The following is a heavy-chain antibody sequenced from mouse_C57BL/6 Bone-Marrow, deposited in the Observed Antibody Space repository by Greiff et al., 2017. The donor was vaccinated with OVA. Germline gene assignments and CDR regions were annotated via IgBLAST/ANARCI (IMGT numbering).Heavy chain of an antibody. Sequence: EVQLQQSGAELVRPGASVKLSCTASGFNIKDDYMHWVKQRPEQGLEWIGWIDPENGDTEYASKFQGKATITADTSSNTAYLQLSSLTSEDSAVYYCTTGGGISFYFDYWGQGTTLTVSS. J-gene: IGHJ2*01. D-gene: IGHD1-1*01. CDR1: GFNIKDDY. CDR2: IDPENGDT. V-gene: IGHV14-4*01. CDR3: TTGGGISFYFDY.